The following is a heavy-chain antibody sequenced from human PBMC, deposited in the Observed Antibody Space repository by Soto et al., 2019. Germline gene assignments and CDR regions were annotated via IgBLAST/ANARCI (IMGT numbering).Heavy chain of an antibody. CDR3: PTGRFLEWLLPFDY. V-gene: IGHV3-15*01. Sequence: EVQLVESGGGLVKPGGSLRLSCAASGFTFSNAWMSWVRQAPGKGLEWVGRIKSKTDGGTTDYAAPVKGRFTISRDDSNNTLYLQMNSLKTENTAVYYCPTGRFLEWLLPFDYWGQGTLVTVSS. CDR1: GFTFSNAW. D-gene: IGHD3-3*01. J-gene: IGHJ4*02. CDR2: IKSKTDGGTT.